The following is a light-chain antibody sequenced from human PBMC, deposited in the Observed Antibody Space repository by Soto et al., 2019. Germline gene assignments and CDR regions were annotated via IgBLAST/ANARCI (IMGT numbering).Light chain of an antibody. Sequence: DIQLTQSPSFLSASVGDRVTITCRASQGISSYLAWYQQKPGKAPKLLIYAASTLQSGAPSRFSGSGSGTEFTLTSSSLQPEDFATYYCQQLNSYPLTFGPGTKVDIK. V-gene: IGKV1-9*01. CDR2: AAS. CDR1: QGISSY. CDR3: QQLNSYPLT. J-gene: IGKJ3*01.